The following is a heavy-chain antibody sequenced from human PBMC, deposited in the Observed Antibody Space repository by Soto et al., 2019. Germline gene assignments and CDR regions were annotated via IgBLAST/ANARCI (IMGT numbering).Heavy chain of an antibody. J-gene: IGHJ4*02. CDR1: GFTFSGSA. D-gene: IGHD1-26*01. CDR3: TRVETTPFDY. CDR2: IRSKASAYAT. Sequence: PGGYLRLSCAASGFTFSGSAIHWVRQASGKGLEWVGRIRSKASAYATGYAASVKGRFTISRDDSRNTAYLQMNSLKTEDTAVYYCTRVETTPFDYWGQGRLVTVSS. V-gene: IGHV3-73*01.